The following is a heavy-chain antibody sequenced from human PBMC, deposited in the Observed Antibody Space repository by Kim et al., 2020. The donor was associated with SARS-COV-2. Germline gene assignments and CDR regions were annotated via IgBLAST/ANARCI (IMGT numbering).Heavy chain of an antibody. V-gene: IGHV2-70*01. J-gene: IGHJ6*02. CDR2: IDWDDDK. CDR1: GFSLSTSGMC. Sequence: SGPTLVNPTQTLTLTCTFSGFSLSTSGMCVSWIRQPPGKALEWLALIDWDDDKYYSTSLKTRLTISKDTSKNQVVLTMTNMDPVDTATYYCARIRYDILTGVYYGMDVWGQGTTVTVSS. D-gene: IGHD3-9*01. CDR3: ARIRYDILTGVYYGMDV.